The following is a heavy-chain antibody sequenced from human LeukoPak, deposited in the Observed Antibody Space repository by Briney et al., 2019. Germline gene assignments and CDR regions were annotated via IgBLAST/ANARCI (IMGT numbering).Heavy chain of an antibody. CDR1: GFTFSSYG. CDR2: IRYDGSNK. D-gene: IGHD3-3*01. V-gene: IGHV3-30*02. J-gene: IGHJ3*02. CDR3: AKDPDYDFWSGSHAHAFDI. Sequence: GGSLRLSCAASGFTFSSYGMHWVRQAPGKGLEWVAFIRYDGSNKYYADSVKGRFTISRDNSKNTLYLQMNSLRAEDTAVYYCAKDPDYDFWSGSHAHAFDIWGQGTMVTVSS.